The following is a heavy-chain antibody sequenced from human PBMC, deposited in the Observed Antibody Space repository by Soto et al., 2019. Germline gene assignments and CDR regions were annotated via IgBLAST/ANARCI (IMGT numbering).Heavy chain of an antibody. Sequence: PSETLSLTCTVSGGSISSGGYYWSWIRQHPGKGLEWIGYIYYSGSTYYNPSLKSRVTISVDTSKNQFSLKLSSVTAADTAVYYCARALADTAMVMVVSPYGMDAWGQGTTVTASS. D-gene: IGHD5-18*01. CDR1: GGSISSGGYY. CDR2: IYYSGST. V-gene: IGHV4-31*03. J-gene: IGHJ6*02. CDR3: ARALADTAMVMVVSPYGMDA.